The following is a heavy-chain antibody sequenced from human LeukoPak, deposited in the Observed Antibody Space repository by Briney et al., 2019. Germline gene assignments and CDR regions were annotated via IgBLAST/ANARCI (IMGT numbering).Heavy chain of an antibody. CDR2: VCYGVST. J-gene: IGHJ6*03. Sequence: NPSETLSLTCTVSGASVSSHYWSWLRQPPGEGLEWIGFVCYGVSTFYNPSLRSRVTISVDTSKKQASLKLSSVTAADTGVYYCARLHCSSTSCYDYYYYYMDVWGKGTTVIVSS. CDR3: ARLHCSSTSCYDYYYYYMDV. CDR1: GASVSSHY. V-gene: IGHV4-59*08. D-gene: IGHD2-2*01.